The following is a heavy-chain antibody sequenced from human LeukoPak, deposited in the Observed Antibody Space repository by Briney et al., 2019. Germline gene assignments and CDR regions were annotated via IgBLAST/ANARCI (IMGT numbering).Heavy chain of an antibody. D-gene: IGHD2-21*02. CDR3: TSCGDTTAEYFQR. J-gene: IGHJ1*01. CDR2: INPDGRDT. V-gene: IGHV3-7*01. Sequence: GGSLRLSCVVSGFTFNRCWMNWVRQAPGKGLEWVAHINPDGRDTYYVDSVKGRFTISRDNAQNSMYLQMNSLRVEDTAVYYCTSCGDTTAEYFQRWGLGTLVTVSS. CDR1: GFTFNRCW.